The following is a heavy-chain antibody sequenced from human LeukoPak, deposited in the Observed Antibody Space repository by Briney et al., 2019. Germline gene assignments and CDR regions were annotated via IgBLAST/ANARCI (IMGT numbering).Heavy chain of an antibody. J-gene: IGHJ4*02. CDR3: ARGRVSNSWYSAFDY. CDR2: IYTSGST. CDR1: GGSISSYY. D-gene: IGHD6-13*01. V-gene: IGHV4-4*07. Sequence: SETLSLTCTVSGGSISSYYWSWIRQPAGKGLEWIGRIYTSGSTNYNPSLKSRVTMSVDTSKNQFSLKLSSVTAADTAVYYCARGRVSNSWYSAFDYWGQGTLVTVSS.